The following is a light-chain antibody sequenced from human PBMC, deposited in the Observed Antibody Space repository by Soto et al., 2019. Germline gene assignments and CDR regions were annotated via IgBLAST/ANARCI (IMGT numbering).Light chain of an antibody. CDR3: QQYNSYSPP. CDR2: DAS. J-gene: IGKJ2*01. CDR1: QSISSW. Sequence: DIQMTQSPSTLSASVGDRVTITCRASQSISSWLAWYQQKPGKAPKLLIYDASSLESGVPSRFSGSRSGTEFTLTISSLQLDDFTTYYCQQYNSYSPPFGQGPKLEIK. V-gene: IGKV1-5*01.